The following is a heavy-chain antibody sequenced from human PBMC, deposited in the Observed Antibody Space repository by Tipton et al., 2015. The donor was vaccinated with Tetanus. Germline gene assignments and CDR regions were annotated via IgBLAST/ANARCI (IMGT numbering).Heavy chain of an antibody. V-gene: IGHV5-51*01. J-gene: IGHJ6*02. D-gene: IGHD3-10*01. CDR2: IYPADSDI. CDR1: GYNFNLYW. CDR3: ARHSGGSEIGYYDDMDV. Sequence: QLVQSGTEVKKPGESLKISCQGSGYNFNLYWIAWVRQMPGKGLEWMGVIYPADSDIRNSPSFQGQVTMSVDKSTSTAYLQWRSLKASDSAMYYCARHSGGSEIGYYDDMDVWGQGTTVTVSS.